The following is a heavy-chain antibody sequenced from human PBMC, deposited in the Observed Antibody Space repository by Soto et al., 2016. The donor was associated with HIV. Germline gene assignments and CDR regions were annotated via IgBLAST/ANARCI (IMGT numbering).Heavy chain of an antibody. CDR3: AARGVSSNAAHLDY. Sequence: QVQLQESGPGQVKPSETLSLTCNVSDGSITTYYWNWIRQSPGKGLEWIGYIYYSGTINYNPALESRVTILLDTSKSQFSLKMNSVTAADTAVYYCAARGVSSNAAHLDYWGQGTLITVSS. V-gene: IGHV4-59*01. D-gene: IGHD2-8*01. CDR2: IYYSGTI. CDR1: DGSITTYY. J-gene: IGHJ4*02.